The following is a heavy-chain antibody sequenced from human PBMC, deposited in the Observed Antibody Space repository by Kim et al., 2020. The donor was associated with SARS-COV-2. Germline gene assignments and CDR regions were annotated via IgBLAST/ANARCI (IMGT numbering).Heavy chain of an antibody. CDR1: GYTFTSYG. J-gene: IGHJ5*02. D-gene: IGHD2-2*02. Sequence: ASVKVSCKASGYTFTSYGISWVRQAPGQGLEWMGWISAYNGNTNYAQKLQGRVTMTTDTSTSTAYMELMSLRSDDTAVYYCARGHCSSTSCYSFDPWGQGTLVTVSS. CDR3: ARGHCSSTSCYSFDP. CDR2: ISAYNGNT. V-gene: IGHV1-18*04.